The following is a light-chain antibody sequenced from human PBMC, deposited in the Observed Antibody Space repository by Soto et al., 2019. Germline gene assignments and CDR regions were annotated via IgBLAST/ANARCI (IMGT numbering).Light chain of an antibody. Sequence: EIVLTQSPGTLSLSPGERATLSCRASQSVSSNYLVWYQQKPGQPPRLLIYGASSRATGIPDRFSGSGSGTAFTLTISRLEPEDFALYYCQQFGSSPPWTFGQGTKLEIK. CDR3: QQFGSSPPWT. CDR1: QSVSSNY. CDR2: GAS. V-gene: IGKV3-20*01. J-gene: IGKJ1*01.